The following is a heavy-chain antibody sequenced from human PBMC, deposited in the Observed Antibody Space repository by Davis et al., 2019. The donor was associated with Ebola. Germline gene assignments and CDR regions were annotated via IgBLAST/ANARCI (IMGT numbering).Heavy chain of an antibody. J-gene: IGHJ3*02. CDR1: GFTFSSYW. CDR3: ARGSPNWNYGGNDAFDI. V-gene: IGHV3-48*01. CDR2: ISSGGGAP. Sequence: PGGSLRLSCAASGFTFSSYWMHWVRQAPGKGLEWVSDISSGGGAPYYADSVKGRFTTFRDNPKNTLYLQMNSLRAEDTAVYYCARGSPNWNYGGNDAFDIWGQGTMVTVSS. D-gene: IGHD1-7*01.